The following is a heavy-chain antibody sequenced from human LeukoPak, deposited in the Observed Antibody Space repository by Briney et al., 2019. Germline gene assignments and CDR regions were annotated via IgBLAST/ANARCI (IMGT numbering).Heavy chain of an antibody. CDR1: GGTFSSYA. J-gene: IGHJ4*02. D-gene: IGHD5-18*01. CDR2: IIPIFGTA. Sequence: SVKVSCKASGGTFSSYAISWVRQAPGQGLEWMGGIIPIFGTANYAQKFQGRVTITADKSTSTAYMELSSLRSEDTAVYYCARGPRGYSYGYIDYWGQGTLVTVSS. V-gene: IGHV1-69*06. CDR3: ARGPRGYSYGYIDY.